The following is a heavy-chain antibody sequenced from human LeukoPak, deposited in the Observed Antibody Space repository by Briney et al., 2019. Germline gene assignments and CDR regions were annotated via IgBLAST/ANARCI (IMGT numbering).Heavy chain of an antibody. V-gene: IGHV4-59*01. CDR2: ISDTGKT. CDR1: GASLSIYY. Sequence: NPSETLSLTCSVSGASLSIYYWDWLRQSPEKRLECIGYISDTGKTDANPSIKSRVSISLDTSKKQFSLRRRSVTSAASAVYYCATGYYEPFATWGPGILVTVSS. J-gene: IGHJ5*02. D-gene: IGHD3-22*01. CDR3: ATGYYEPFAT.